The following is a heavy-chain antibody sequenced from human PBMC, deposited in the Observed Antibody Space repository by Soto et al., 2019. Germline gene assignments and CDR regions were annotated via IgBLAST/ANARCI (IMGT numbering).Heavy chain of an antibody. J-gene: IGHJ4*02. CDR3: AHSRPPRLLDY. D-gene: IGHD6-6*01. V-gene: IGHV2-5*02. CDR2: IYWDDDK. CDR1: GFSLSTSGVG. Sequence: QITLKESGPTLVKPTQTLTLTCTFSGFSLSTSGVGVGWIRQPPGKALEWLALIYWDDDKRYSSSLNSRLTITKNTSKNQVVLTMTNMDPVDTATYYCAHSRPPRLLDYWGQGTLVTVSS.